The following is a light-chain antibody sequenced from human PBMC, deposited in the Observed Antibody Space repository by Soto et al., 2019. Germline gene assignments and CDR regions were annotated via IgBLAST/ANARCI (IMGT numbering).Light chain of an antibody. CDR1: SSNIGSNT. CDR3: AAWDDSLSWV. V-gene: IGLV1-44*01. J-gene: IGLJ3*02. Sequence: QSVLTQPPSASGTPGQRVTISCSGSSSNIGSNTVNWYQQLPGTAPKLLIYSNNQRPSGVPDRFSGSKSGTSASLAISGLQSEHEAVYYCAAWDDSLSWVFGGGTKLTVL. CDR2: SNN.